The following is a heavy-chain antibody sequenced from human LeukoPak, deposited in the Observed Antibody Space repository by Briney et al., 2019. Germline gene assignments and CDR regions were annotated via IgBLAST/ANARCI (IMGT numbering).Heavy chain of an antibody. J-gene: IGHJ4*02. D-gene: IGHD3-22*01. CDR3: ARTSYYDSSGYWYDY. V-gene: IGHV1-18*01. CDR1: GYTFTSYG. Sequence: ASVKVSCKASGYTFTSYGISWVRQAPGQGLEWMGWISAYNGNTNHAQKLQGKVTMTTDTSTSTAYMELRSLRSDDTAVYYCARTSYYDSSGYWYDYWGQGTLVTVSS. CDR2: ISAYNGNT.